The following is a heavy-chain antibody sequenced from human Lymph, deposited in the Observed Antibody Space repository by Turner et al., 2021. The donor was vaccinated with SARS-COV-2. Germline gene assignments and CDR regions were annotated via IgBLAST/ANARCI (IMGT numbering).Heavy chain of an antibody. CDR3: ARGFDY. J-gene: IGHJ4*02. V-gene: IGHV4-59*01. Sequence: QVQLQESGPGLGKPSEPLSLPCTVSGGSISSYYWSWIRQPPGKGLEWIGYIYYSGSTNYNPSLKSRVNISVDTSKNQSSPKLSSVTAADSAVYYCARGFDYWGQGTLVTVSS. CDR2: IYYSGST. CDR1: GGSISSYY.